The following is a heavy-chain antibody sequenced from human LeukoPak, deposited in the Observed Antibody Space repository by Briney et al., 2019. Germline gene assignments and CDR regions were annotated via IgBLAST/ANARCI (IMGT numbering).Heavy chain of an antibody. V-gene: IGHV3-23*01. CDR1: GFTFSSYS. J-gene: IGHJ4*02. D-gene: IGHD1-26*01. CDR2: ISGSGGST. Sequence: GGSLRLSCAASGFTFSSYSMNWVRQAPGKGLEWVSAISGSGGSTYYADSVKGRFTISRDNSKNTLYLQMNSLRAEDTAVYYCAGDLVGATSLDYWGQGTLVTVSS. CDR3: AGDLVGATSLDY.